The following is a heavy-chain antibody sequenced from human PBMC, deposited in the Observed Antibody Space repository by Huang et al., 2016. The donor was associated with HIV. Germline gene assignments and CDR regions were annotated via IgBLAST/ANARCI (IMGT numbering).Heavy chain of an antibody. Sequence: QLQLQESGPGLVKPSDTLSLTCTLSGGSIRSRNYYWGWVRPAPGKGLEWIGDIYVRGCPYYNPSRRSRVSLSGDTSKNQVTLKVNAVIAADTAVYYCARRQGSGYYFYFDYWGRGIPVTVSA. J-gene: IGHJ4*02. CDR1: GGSIRSRNYY. D-gene: IGHD3-22*01. V-gene: IGHV4-39*01. CDR2: IYVRGCP. CDR3: ARRQGSGYYFYFDY.